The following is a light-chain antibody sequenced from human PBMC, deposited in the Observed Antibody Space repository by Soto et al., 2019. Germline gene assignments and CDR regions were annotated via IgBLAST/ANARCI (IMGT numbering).Light chain of an antibody. Sequence: EIVMTQSPATLSVSPGERATLSCRASQSVGSKLIWYQHKPGQAPRHLIYGASARATGIPARFSGSGSGTELPLTISSLQSEDSAISYCQERSKWPLYTFGQGTKLEIK. CDR1: QSVGSK. CDR3: QERSKWPLYT. V-gene: IGKV3-15*01. J-gene: IGKJ2*01. CDR2: GAS.